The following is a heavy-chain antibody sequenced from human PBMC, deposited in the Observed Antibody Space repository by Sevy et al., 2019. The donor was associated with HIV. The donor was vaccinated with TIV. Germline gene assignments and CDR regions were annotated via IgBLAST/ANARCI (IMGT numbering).Heavy chain of an antibody. CDR2: ISGSGFST. D-gene: IGHD3-22*01. CDR3: AKDRFDGSGYYPEGAFDI. CDR1: GFTFSTVW. Sequence: GESLKISCVASGFTFSTVWMSWVRQAPGKGLEWVSAISGSGFSTYYADSVKGRFTFSRDNSKNTLYLQMNSLRAEDTTVYYCAKDRFDGSGYYPEGAFDIWGQGTMVTVSS. V-gene: IGHV3-23*01. J-gene: IGHJ3*02.